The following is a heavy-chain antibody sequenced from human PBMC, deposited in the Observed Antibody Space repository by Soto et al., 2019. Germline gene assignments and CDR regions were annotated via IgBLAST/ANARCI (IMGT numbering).Heavy chain of an antibody. D-gene: IGHD4-4*01. CDR2: IYYSGST. CDR1: GGSIWGYY. CDR3: AMAVTNLYEWFDP. Sequence: QVQLQESGPGLVKPSETLSLTCTVSGGSIWGYYWSWIRQSPEKGLEWIGHIYYSGSTKYNPSIKSRVTMSVDTSKNQFSLNLRSVTAADTAVYYCAMAVTNLYEWFDPWGQGILVTVSS. J-gene: IGHJ5*02. V-gene: IGHV4-59*08.